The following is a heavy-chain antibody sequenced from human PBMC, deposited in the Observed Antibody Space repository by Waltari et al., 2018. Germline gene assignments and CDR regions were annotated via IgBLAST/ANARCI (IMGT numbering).Heavy chain of an antibody. CDR3: ASQYYDSSGYYSFDY. J-gene: IGHJ4*02. CDR2: IIPIFGTA. V-gene: IGHV1-69*05. CDR1: GCTFSSYA. D-gene: IGHD3-22*01. Sequence: QVQLVQSGTEVKNPGSSVKVSCKASGCTFSSYAISVVRPAPGQGLEWMGGIIPIFGTANYAQKFQGRVTITTDESTSTAYMELSSLRSEDTAVYYCASQYYDSSGYYSFDYWGQGTLVTVSS.